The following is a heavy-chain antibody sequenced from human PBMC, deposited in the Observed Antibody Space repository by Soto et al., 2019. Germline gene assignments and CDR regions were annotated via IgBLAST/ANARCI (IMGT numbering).Heavy chain of an antibody. CDR1: GGSISSSSYY. CDR3: ATNYAYYYYYGMDV. Sequence: PSETLSLTCTVSGGSISSSSYYWCWIRQPPGKGLEWIGSIYYSGSTYYNPSLKSRVTISVDTSKNQFSLKLSSVTAADTAVYYCATNYAYYYYYGMDVWGQGTTVTVSS. J-gene: IGHJ6*02. D-gene: IGHD4-4*01. CDR2: IYYSGST. V-gene: IGHV4-39*01.